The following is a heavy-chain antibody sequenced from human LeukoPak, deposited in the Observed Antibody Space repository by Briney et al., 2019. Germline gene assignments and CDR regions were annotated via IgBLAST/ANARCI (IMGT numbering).Heavy chain of an antibody. D-gene: IGHD3-10*02. J-gene: IGHJ6*04. CDR3: AELGITMIGGV. CDR2: INQDGSER. Sequence: GGSLRLSCAASRFTFSNYWMSWVRQAPGKGLEWVANINQDGSERYYVDSVKGRFTISRDNAKNSLYPQMNSLRAEDTAVYYCAELGITMIGGVWGKGTTVTISS. V-gene: IGHV3-7*01. CDR1: RFTFSNYW.